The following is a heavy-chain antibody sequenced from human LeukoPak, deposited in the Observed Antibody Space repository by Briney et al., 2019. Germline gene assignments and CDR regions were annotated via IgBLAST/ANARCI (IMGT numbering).Heavy chain of an antibody. J-gene: IGHJ4*02. Sequence: SETLSLTCTVSGGSISSHYWSWIRQPPGKGLEWIGYIYYSGSTNYNPSLKSRVTISVDTSKNQFSLKLSSVTAADTAVYYCARDPRYPGYGYYFDYWGQGTLVTVSS. CDR2: IYYSGST. D-gene: IGHD5-12*01. CDR1: GGSISSHY. V-gene: IGHV4-59*11. CDR3: ARDPRYPGYGYYFDY.